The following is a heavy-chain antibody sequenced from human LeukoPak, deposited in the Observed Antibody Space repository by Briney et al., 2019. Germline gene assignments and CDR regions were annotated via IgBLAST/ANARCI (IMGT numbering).Heavy chain of an antibody. J-gene: IGHJ5*02. V-gene: IGHV5-51*01. CDR2: IYPGDSDT. Sequence: GESLKISCKGSGYSFTSYWIGWLRQMPGKGLEWMGIIYPGDSDTRYSPSFQGQVTISADKSISTAYLQWSSLKASDTAMYYCARSVGVRGPSNWFDPWGQGTLVTVSS. CDR3: ARSVGVRGPSNWFDP. D-gene: IGHD3-10*01. CDR1: GYSFTSYW.